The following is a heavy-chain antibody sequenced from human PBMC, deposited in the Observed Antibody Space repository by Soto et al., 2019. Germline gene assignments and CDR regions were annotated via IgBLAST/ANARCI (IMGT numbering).Heavy chain of an antibody. CDR3: ASGFYDSRGYSEAFDI. D-gene: IGHD3-22*01. CDR2: VSSSGST. Sequence: SETLSLTCTVSGGSISGDHWNWIRQPPGKGLEWIAYVSSSGSTKYNPSLKSRVTISIDTTKNQFSLRLSSVTAADTAVYYCASGFYDSRGYSEAFDIWGQGTKVTVSS. CDR1: GGSISGDH. V-gene: IGHV4-59*01. J-gene: IGHJ3*02.